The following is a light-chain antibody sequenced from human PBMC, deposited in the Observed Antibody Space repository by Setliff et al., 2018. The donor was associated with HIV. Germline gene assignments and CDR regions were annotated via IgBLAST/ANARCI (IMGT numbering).Light chain of an antibody. J-gene: IGLJ1*01. CDR1: SSDVGGYYS. Sequence: QSALAQPASVSGSPGQSITISFTGISSDVGGYYSVSWYQQHPGKAPKLMIYDVINRPSGVSNRFSGSRSGNTASLTISGLQVEDEADYYCSSYTTSSTLYVFGPGTKVTVL. CDR3: SSYTTSSTLYV. V-gene: IGLV2-14*03. CDR2: DVI.